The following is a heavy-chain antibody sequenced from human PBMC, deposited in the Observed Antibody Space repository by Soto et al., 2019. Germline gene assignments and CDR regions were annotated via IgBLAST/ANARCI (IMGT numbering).Heavy chain of an antibody. D-gene: IGHD4-17*01. CDR3: ARDRATVTTHYPNPNWFDP. V-gene: IGHV1-18*01. J-gene: IGHJ5*02. Sequence: QVQLVQSGAEVKKPGASVKVSCKASGYTFTSYGISWVRQAPGQGLEWMGWISAYNGNTNYAQKLQGRVTMTTDTSTSTAYMELRSLRSDDTAVYYCARDRATVTTHYPNPNWFDPWGQGTLVTVSS. CDR1: GYTFTSYG. CDR2: ISAYNGNT.